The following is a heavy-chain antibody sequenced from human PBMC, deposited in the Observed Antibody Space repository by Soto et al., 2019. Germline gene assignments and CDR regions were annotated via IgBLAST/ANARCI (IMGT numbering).Heavy chain of an antibody. CDR1: GGSISSYY. D-gene: IGHD3-3*01. V-gene: IGHV4-59*01. CDR3: ARVGYDFWSGYFSGGRGGYYYYLDI. J-gene: IGHJ6*03. CDR2: IYYSGST. Sequence: PSGTLSLTCTVSGGSISSYYWSWIRQPPGKGLEWIGYIYYSGSTNYNPSLKSRVTISVDTSKNQFSLKLSSVTAADTAVYYCARVGYDFWSGYFSGGRGGYYYYLDIWGKGTTVTVSS.